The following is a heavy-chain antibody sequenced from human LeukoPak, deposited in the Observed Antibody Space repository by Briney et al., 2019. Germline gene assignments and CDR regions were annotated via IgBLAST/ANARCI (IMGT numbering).Heavy chain of an antibody. CDR2: IYTSGST. CDR1: GGSISSYY. D-gene: IGHD3-3*01. CDR3: ARGTSDFWSGYRAPYYFDY. J-gene: IGHJ4*02. Sequence: PSETLSLTCTVSGGSISSYYWSWIRQPAGKGLEWIGRIYTSGSTNYNPSLKSRVTISVDTSKNQFSLKLSSVTAADTAVYYCARGTSDFWSGYRAPYYFDYWGQGTLVTVSS. V-gene: IGHV4-4*07.